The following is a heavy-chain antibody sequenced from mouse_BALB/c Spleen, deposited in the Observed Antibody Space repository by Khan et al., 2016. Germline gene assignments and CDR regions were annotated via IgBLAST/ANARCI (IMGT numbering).Heavy chain of an antibody. D-gene: IGHD1-1*01. J-gene: IGHJ2*01. CDR2: IWAGGST. Sequence: QVQLKESGPGLVAPSQSLSITCTVSGFSLTTYGVHCVRQPPGKGLEWLGVIWAGGSTNYNSALMSRLSISKDNSKSQVFLKMNSLQTDDTATYYYARDRYYGTSYFDYWGQGTTLTVSS. CDR1: GFSLTTYG. V-gene: IGHV2-9*02. CDR3: ARDRYYGTSYFDY.